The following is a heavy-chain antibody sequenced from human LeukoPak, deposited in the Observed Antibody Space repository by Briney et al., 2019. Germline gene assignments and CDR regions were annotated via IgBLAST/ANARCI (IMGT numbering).Heavy chain of an antibody. V-gene: IGHV6-1*01. CDR3: ARSAPASSSWSRDYFDY. Sequence: SQTLSLTCAISGDSVSSNSAAWNWIRQSPSRGLEWLGRTYYRSKWYNDYAVSVKSRITINPDTSKNQFSLQLNSVTPEDTAVYYCARSAPASSSWSRDYFDYWGQGTLVTVSS. CDR2: TYYRSKWYN. D-gene: IGHD6-13*01. J-gene: IGHJ4*02. CDR1: GDSVSSNSAA.